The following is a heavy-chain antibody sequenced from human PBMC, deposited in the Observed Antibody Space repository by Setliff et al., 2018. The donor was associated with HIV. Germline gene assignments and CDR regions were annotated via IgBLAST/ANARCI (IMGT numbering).Heavy chain of an antibody. V-gene: IGHV1-2*02. CDR3: ARAPSARYYDSSGYYRY. J-gene: IGHJ4*02. Sequence: GASVKVSCKASGYTFTGYYMHWVRQAPGQGLEWMGWISPNSGPTNYAQKFQGRVTMTRDTSISTAYMELSSLRSEDTAVYYCARAPSARYYDSSGYYRYWGQGTLVTVSS. CDR2: ISPNSGPT. CDR1: GYTFTGYY. D-gene: IGHD3-22*01.